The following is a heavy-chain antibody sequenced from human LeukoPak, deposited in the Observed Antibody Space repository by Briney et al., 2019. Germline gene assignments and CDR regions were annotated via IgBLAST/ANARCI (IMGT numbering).Heavy chain of an antibody. CDR2: IYTSGST. D-gene: IGHD6-19*01. V-gene: IGHV4-4*07. CDR3: ARDFRQQWLVPDYYYYYMDV. J-gene: IGHJ6*03. Sequence: SETLSLTCTVSGGSISSYYWSWIRQPAGKGLEWIGRIYTSGSTNYNPSLKSRVTMSVDTSKNQFSLKLSSVTAADTAVYYCARDFRQQWLVPDYYYYYMDVWGKGTTVTVSS. CDR1: GGSISSYY.